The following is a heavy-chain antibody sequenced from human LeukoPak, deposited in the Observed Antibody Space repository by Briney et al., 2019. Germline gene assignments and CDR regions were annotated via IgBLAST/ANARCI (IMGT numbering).Heavy chain of an antibody. CDR3: ARGAKDSSGYSSTYAFDI. V-gene: IGHV7-4-1*02. J-gene: IGHJ3*02. CDR2: INPNTANP. Sequence: ASVKVSCKASGYTFTNYPINWVRQAPGQGLEWMGWINPNTANPTYAQDFTGRFVFSLDTSVNTAYLQISSLKAEDTAVYYCARGAKDSSGYSSTYAFDIWGQGTMVTVSS. D-gene: IGHD3-22*01. CDR1: GYTFTNYP.